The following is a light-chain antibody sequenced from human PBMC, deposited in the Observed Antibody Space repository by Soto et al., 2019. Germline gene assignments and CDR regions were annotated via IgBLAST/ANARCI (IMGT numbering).Light chain of an antibody. CDR3: QQYGSSPWT. Sequence: EIVLTQFPGTLSLSPGERATLSCGASQSVSSGYLAWYQQKPGQAPRLLIYGASSRATGIPDRFSGSGSGTDFTLTISRLEPEDSAVYYCQQYGSSPWTFGQGTKVEIK. V-gene: IGKV3-20*01. CDR2: GAS. CDR1: QSVSSGY. J-gene: IGKJ1*01.